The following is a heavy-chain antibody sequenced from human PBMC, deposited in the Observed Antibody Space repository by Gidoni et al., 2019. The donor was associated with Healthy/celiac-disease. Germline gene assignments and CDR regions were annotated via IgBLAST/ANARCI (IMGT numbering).Heavy chain of an antibody. D-gene: IGHD3-9*01. Sequence: QVQLVQSGAAVTKPGSSVKVSCKASGGTFRSYAISWVRQAPGQGLEWMGGSIPIFGTANHAQKFQGRVTITADESTSTAYMELSSLRSEDTAVYYCARGTTMRYFDWVYYMDVWGKGTTVTVSS. CDR3: ARGTTMRYFDWVYYMDV. CDR1: GGTFRSYA. V-gene: IGHV1-69*01. CDR2: SIPIFGTA. J-gene: IGHJ6*03.